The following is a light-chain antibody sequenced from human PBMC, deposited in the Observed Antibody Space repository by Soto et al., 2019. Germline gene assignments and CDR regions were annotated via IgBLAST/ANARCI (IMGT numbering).Light chain of an antibody. V-gene: IGKV3-20*01. CDR3: QQYASSPVYS. Sequence: EIVLTQSPGTLSLSPGERATLSCRASQSVSSSYLAWYQQKPGQAPRLLIYGASSRATGIPDRFSGSGSGTDFTLTISRLEPEDCAVYYCQQYASSPVYSFGQGTKLEIK. CDR1: QSVSSSY. J-gene: IGKJ2*01. CDR2: GAS.